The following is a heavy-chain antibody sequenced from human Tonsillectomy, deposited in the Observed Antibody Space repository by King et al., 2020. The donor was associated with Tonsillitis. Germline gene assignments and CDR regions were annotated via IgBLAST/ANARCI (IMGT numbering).Heavy chain of an antibody. CDR1: GGSISSYY. J-gene: IGHJ4*02. V-gene: IGHV4-4*07. D-gene: IGHD6-19*01. CDR2: IYTSGST. CDR3: ASTGYTSGWYSWDY. Sequence: QLQESGPGLVKPSETLSLTCTVSGGSISSYYWSWIRQPAGKGLEWIGRIYTSGSTNYNPSLKSRVTMSVDTSKNQFSLKPSSVTAADTAVYYCASTGYTSGWYSWDYWGQGTLVTVSS.